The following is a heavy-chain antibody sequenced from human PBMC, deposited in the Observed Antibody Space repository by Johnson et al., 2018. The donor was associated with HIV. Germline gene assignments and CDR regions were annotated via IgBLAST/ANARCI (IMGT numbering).Heavy chain of an antibody. CDR1: GFTFSGSA. V-gene: IGHV3-73*01. CDR2: IRSKANSYAT. D-gene: IGHD6-13*01. CDR3: TRRYSSNWWGDAFDI. Sequence: VQLVESGGGLVQPGGSLKLSCAASGFTFSGSAMHWVRQASGKGLEWVGRIRSKANSYATAYAASVKGRFTISRDDSKNTAYLQMNSLKTEDSAVYYCTRRYSSNWWGDAFDIWGQGTVVTVSS. J-gene: IGHJ3*02.